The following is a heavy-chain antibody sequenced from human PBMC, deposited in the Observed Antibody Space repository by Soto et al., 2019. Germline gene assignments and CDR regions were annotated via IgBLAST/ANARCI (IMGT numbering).Heavy chain of an antibody. CDR1: GFTVNVNY. CDR2: IYTDGRT. CDR3: ARDPAVTTDYGLDV. V-gene: IGHV3-53*01. J-gene: IGHJ6*02. D-gene: IGHD4-17*01. Sequence: PGGSLRLSCAASGFTVNVNYMTWVRQAPGKGLEWVSFIYTDGRTFYADSVKGRFTISRDDSENTVYLQMNSLRVEDTAVYYCARDPAVTTDYGLDVWGQGTTVTSP.